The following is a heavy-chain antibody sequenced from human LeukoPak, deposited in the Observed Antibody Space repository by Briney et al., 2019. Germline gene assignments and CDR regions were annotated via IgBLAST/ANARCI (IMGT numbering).Heavy chain of an antibody. D-gene: IGHD5-18*01. Sequence: GRSLRLSCAGSGFTFNNYGMSWVRQAPGKGLEWVSGISGTGGSTYYADSVKGRFTISRDNSKNMLYLQMDSLSPEDTALYFCAKMLRFGYGYHYNTMDVWGQGTTVSVSS. CDR3: AKMLRFGYGYHYNTMDV. V-gene: IGHV3-23*01. CDR1: GFTFNNYG. J-gene: IGHJ6*02. CDR2: ISGTGGST.